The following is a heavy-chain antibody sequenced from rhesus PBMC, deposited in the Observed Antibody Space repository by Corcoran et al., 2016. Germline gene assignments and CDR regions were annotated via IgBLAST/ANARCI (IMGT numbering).Heavy chain of an antibody. CDR3: ATLSSFGDY. V-gene: IGHV1-111*02. CDR2: VDTEDGTA. D-gene: IGHD3-40*01. Sequence: EVQLVQSGAEVKKPGASVKISCKASGYTFTDYYLHWVRQAPGIGLEGRGRVDTEDGTALHAQKSQDRVTITADMATDTAYMELSSLRSEDTAVYYCATLSSFGDYWGQGVLVTVSS. J-gene: IGHJ4*01. CDR1: GYTFTDYY.